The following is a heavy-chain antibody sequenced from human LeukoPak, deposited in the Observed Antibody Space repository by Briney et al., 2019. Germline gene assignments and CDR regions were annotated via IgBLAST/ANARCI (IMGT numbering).Heavy chain of an antibody. J-gene: IGHJ4*02. CDR1: GFTFSSYG. CDR2: ISYDGTNK. Sequence: PGTSLRLSCAASGFTFSSYGMNWVRRAPGKGLEWVAVISYDGTNKFYVDSLRGRFTISRDNSKNTLYLQMNSLRAEDTAVYYCAKDGYYGSGTYPDYWGQGTLVTVSS. CDR3: AKDGYYGSGTYPDY. D-gene: IGHD3-10*01. V-gene: IGHV3-30*18.